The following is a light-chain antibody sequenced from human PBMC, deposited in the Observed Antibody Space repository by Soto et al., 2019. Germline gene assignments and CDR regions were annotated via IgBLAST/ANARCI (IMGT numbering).Light chain of an antibody. J-gene: IGLJ1*01. CDR1: SSDVGGYDY. V-gene: IGLV2-14*01. CDR2: EVS. CDR3: RSYSISTAYL. Sequence: QTALTQRASVSGSPGQSITISCTGTSSDVGGYDYVSWYQLHPGKAPKLMVFEVSNRPSGVSYRFSGSKSGNTASLTISGLQAEDEADYFCRSYSISTAYLFGTGTKVTVL.